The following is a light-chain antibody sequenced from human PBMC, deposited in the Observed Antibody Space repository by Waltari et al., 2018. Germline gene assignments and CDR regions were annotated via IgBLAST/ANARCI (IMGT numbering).Light chain of an antibody. V-gene: IGLV2-14*03. CDR3: SSYTSLFTPVV. J-gene: IGLJ3*02. CDR2: DVS. CDR1: STDVATYNC. Sequence: QSALTQPASVSGSPGQSLTISCTGTSTDVATYNCVCWYQQHPGQVPKLIIYDVSERPSWVSDRFSGSKSGHTASLTISGLQPEDEAVYYCSSYTSLFTPVVFGGGTKLTVL.